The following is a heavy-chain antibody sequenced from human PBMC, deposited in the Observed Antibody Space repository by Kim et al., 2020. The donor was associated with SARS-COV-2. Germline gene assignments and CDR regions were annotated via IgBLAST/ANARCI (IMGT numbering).Heavy chain of an antibody. J-gene: IGHJ3*02. Sequence: SETLSLTCTVSGGSISSYYWSWIRQPPGKGLEWIGYIYYSGSTNYNPSLKSRVTISVDTSKNQFSLKLSSVTAADTAVYYCARKRGLRWSNAFDIWGQGTMVTVSS. CDR3: ARKRGLRWSNAFDI. D-gene: IGHD4-17*01. CDR2: IYYSGST. CDR1: GGSISSYY. V-gene: IGHV4-59*01.